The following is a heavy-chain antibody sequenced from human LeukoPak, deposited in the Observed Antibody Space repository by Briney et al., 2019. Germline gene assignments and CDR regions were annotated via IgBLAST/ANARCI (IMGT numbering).Heavy chain of an antibody. V-gene: IGHV1-2*02. CDR1: GYTFTSYD. D-gene: IGHD1-26*01. CDR2: INPNSGGT. Sequence: ASVKVSCKASGYTFTSYDINWVRQAPGQGLEWMGWINPNSGGTNYAQKFQGRVTMTRDTSISTAYMELSRLRSDDTAVYYCARASGSYRPETDYWGQGTLVTVSS. CDR3: ARASGSYRPETDY. J-gene: IGHJ4*02.